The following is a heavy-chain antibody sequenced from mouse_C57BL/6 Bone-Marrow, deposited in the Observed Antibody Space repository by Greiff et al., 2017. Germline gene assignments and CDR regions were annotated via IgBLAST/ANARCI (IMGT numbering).Heavy chain of an antibody. CDR3: ARSGTVVAREFDY. CDR1: GYTFTSYW. Sequence: QVQLQQPGAELVKPGASVKLSCKASGYTFTSYWMHWVKQRPGQGLEWIGMIHPNSGSTNYNEKFKSKATLTVDKSSSTAYMQLSSLTYEDSEVYYCARSGTVVAREFDYWGQGTTLTVSS. V-gene: IGHV1-64*01. J-gene: IGHJ2*01. CDR2: IHPNSGST. D-gene: IGHD1-1*01.